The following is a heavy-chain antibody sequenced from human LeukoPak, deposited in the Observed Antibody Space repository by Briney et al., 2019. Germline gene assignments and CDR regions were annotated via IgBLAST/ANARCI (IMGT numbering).Heavy chain of an antibody. J-gene: IGHJ4*02. CDR1: GCTFSGYH. V-gene: IGHV1-2*02. CDR3: ARELYGSVTYGFVY. D-gene: IGHD3-10*01. Sequence: ASVKVSCKASGCTFSGYHMHWVRQAPGQGLEWMGCIDPNSCDTNYAQRFQGRVTITRDTSITTAYMELSSLRSDDTALYYCARELYGSVTYGFVYWGGGTLVTVSS. CDR2: IDPNSCDT.